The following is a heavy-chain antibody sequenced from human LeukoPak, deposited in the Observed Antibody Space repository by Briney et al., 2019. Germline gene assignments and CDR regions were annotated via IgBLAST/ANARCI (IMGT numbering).Heavy chain of an antibody. V-gene: IGHV4-59*01. CDR2: IYYSGST. CDR1: GGSISSYY. Sequence: SETLSLTYTVSGGSISSYYWSWIRQPPGQGLEWIGYIYYSGSTNYNPSLKSRVTISVDTSKNQFSLKLSSVTAADTAVYYCARARGLLWFGEWGQGTLVTVSS. J-gene: IGHJ4*02. CDR3: ARARGLLWFGE. D-gene: IGHD3-10*01.